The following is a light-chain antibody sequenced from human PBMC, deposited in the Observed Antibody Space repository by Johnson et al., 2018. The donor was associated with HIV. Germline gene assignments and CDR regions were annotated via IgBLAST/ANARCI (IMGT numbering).Light chain of an antibody. J-gene: IGLJ1*01. CDR1: SSNIGNNY. Sequence: QHVLTQPPSVSAAPGQKVTISCSGSSSNIGNNYVSWYRHLPGTAPKLLIYDNYKRPSGIPDRFSGSKSGTSATLDITGLQTGDEADYYCGTWDSSLSVYVFATGTKVTVL. V-gene: IGLV1-51*01. CDR2: DNY. CDR3: GTWDSSLSVYV.